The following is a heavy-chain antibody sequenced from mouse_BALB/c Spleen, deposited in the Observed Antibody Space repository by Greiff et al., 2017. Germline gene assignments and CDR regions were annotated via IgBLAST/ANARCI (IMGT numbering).Heavy chain of an antibody. CDR3: ARTYRDYYAMDY. V-gene: IGHV5-17*02. J-gene: IGHJ4*01. D-gene: IGHD2-14*01. CDR1: GFTFSSFG. Sequence: EVKVVESGGGLVQPGGSRKLSCAASGFTFSSFGMHWVRQAPEKGLEWVAYISSGSSTIYYADTVKGRFTISRDNPKNTLFLQMTSLRSEDTAMYYCARTYRDYYAMDYWGQGTSVTVSS. CDR2: ISSGSSTI.